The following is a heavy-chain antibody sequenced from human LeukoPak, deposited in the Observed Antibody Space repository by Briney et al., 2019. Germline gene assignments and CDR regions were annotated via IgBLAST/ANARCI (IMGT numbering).Heavy chain of an antibody. J-gene: IGHJ3*02. CDR2: INPNSGDT. Sequence: ASVKVSCKASGYTFTGYYMHWVRQAPGQGLEWMGWINPNSGDTNYAQKFQGRVTMTRDTSISTAYMELSRLRSDDTAVYYCARGLYGRYSGYDFRACSIWGQGTMVTVSS. D-gene: IGHD5-12*01. V-gene: IGHV1-2*02. CDR3: ARGLYGRYSGYDFRACSI. CDR1: GYTFTGYY.